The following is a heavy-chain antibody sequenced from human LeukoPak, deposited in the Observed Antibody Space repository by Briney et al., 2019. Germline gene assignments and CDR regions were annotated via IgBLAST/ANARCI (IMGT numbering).Heavy chain of an antibody. V-gene: IGHV5-51*01. CDR1: GYSFTSYW. CDR3: ARYGDSSSSNFDY. CDR2: IYPGDSDT. J-gene: IGHJ4*02. Sequence: GESLKISCQGSGYSFTSYWIGWVRPMPGKGLEWMGIIYPGDSDTRYSPSFQGQVTISADKSISTAYLQWSSLKASDTAMYYCARYGDSSSSNFDYWGQGTLVTVSS. D-gene: IGHD6-6*01.